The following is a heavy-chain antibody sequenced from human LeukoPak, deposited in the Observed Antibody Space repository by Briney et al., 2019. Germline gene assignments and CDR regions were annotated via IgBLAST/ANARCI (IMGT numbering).Heavy chain of an antibody. Sequence: PGGSLRLSCAASGFTFSSYAMHWVRQAPGKGLEYVSAISSNGGSTYYANSVKGRFTISRDNSKNTLYLQMGSLRAEDMAVYYCARSTGAHPFDYWGQGTLVTVSS. D-gene: IGHD1-14*01. CDR3: ARSTGAHPFDY. CDR2: ISSNGGST. CDR1: GFTFSSYA. V-gene: IGHV3-64*01. J-gene: IGHJ4*02.